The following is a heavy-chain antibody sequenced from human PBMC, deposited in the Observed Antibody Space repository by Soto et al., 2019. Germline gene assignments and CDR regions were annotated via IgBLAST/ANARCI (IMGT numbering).Heavy chain of an antibody. V-gene: IGHV3-15*07. D-gene: IGHD6-25*01. CDR2: IKTKIEGGTT. J-gene: IGHJ6*02. CDR1: GFIFSNTW. Sequence: EEQLVESGGGLVEPGGSLRLSCAASGFIFSNTWINWVRQAPGKGLEWVGRIKTKIEGGTTNYAAPVKGRFTVSGDDSKNTVYLHMNSLRTEDPAVYYCTADIPNISANYGMDVWGQGTTVTVSS. CDR3: TADIPNISANYGMDV.